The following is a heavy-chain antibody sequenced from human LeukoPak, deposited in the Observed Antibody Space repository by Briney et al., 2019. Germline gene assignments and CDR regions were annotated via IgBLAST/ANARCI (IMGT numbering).Heavy chain of an antibody. Sequence: SETLSLTCTVSGGSISSDDYYWSWIRQPPGKGLEWIGYIYYSGITYYNPSLKNRVTISVDTSKNQFSLRLSSVTAADTAVYYCAMAYSISWYYFDYWGQGTLVTVSS. CDR2: IYYSGIT. CDR3: AMAYSISWYYFDY. D-gene: IGHD6-13*01. V-gene: IGHV4-30-4*02. CDR1: GGSISSDDYY. J-gene: IGHJ4*02.